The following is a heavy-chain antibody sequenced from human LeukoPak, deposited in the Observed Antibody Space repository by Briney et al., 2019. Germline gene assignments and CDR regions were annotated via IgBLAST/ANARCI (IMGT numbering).Heavy chain of an antibody. CDR3: ASSMVYGRWFDP. J-gene: IGHJ5*02. D-gene: IGHD2-8*01. CDR1: GGSFSGYY. Sequence: PSETLSLTYAVYGGSFSGYYWSWIRQPPGKGLEWVGEINHSGSTNYNPSLKSRVTISVDTSKNQFSLKLSSVTAADTAVYYCASSMVYGRWFDPWGQGTLVTVSS. CDR2: INHSGST. V-gene: IGHV4-34*01.